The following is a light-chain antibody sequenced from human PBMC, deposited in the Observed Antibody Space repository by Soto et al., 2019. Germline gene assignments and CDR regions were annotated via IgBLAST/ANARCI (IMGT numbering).Light chain of an antibody. Sequence: EIVLTQSPGTLSLSPGERATLSCRASQSVSSSYLAWYQQKPGQAPRLLIYGASSRTTGIPDRFSGSGSGTDFPLTISRLEPEDFAVYYCQQYGRSPRVTFGGGTKVEIK. V-gene: IGKV3-20*01. CDR1: QSVSSSY. CDR2: GAS. J-gene: IGKJ4*01. CDR3: QQYGRSPRVT.